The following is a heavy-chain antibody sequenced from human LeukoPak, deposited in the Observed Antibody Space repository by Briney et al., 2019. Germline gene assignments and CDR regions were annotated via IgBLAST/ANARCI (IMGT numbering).Heavy chain of an antibody. J-gene: IGHJ4*02. D-gene: IGHD6-13*01. Sequence: GGSLRLSCAASGFTFRDAWMGWVRQAPGKGLEWVGLIKSRSSGGTTDYGARVKGRFTISRDDSKNTLYLQMDGLVTEDTAVFYCTADLIGNSRGIDYWGQGTLVTVSS. CDR1: GFTFRDAW. V-gene: IGHV3-15*01. CDR2: IKSRSSGGTT. CDR3: TADLIGNSRGIDY.